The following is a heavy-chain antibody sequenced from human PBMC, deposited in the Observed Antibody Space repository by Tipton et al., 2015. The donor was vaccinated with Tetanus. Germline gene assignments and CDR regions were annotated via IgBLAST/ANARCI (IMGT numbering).Heavy chain of an antibody. J-gene: IGHJ4*02. V-gene: IGHV3-21*01. Sequence: SLRLSCAASGFTLSRNSMNWVRQAPGKGLEWVSSISGSGSYISYADSVKGRFTISRDNAKNSLYLQMSSLRVEDTAVYYCARANNEFPKKGPFDSWGQGIPVIVSA. CDR1: GFTLSRNS. CDR2: ISGSGSYI. CDR3: ARANNEFPKKGPFDS. D-gene: IGHD1-1*01.